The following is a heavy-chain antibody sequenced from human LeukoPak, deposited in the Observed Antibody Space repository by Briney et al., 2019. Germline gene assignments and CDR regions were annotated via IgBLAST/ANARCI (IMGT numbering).Heavy chain of an antibody. V-gene: IGHV3-7*01. CDR2: MNQGGSEK. D-gene: IGHD3-16*01. Sequence: SGGSLRLSCAASGFTFSDSWMRWVRQAPGKGLEGVANMNQGGSEKDYVDSVKGRFTISRDNATNSLYLQMGTLRAEDTAVYYCATYTHWVAGDVWGQGTTVTVSS. J-gene: IGHJ6*02. CDR3: ATYTHWVAGDV. CDR1: GFTFSDSW.